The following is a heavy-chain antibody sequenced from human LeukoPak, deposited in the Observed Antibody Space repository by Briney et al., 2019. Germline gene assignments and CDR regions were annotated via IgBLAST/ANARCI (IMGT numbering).Heavy chain of an antibody. V-gene: IGHV3-23*01. J-gene: IGHJ4*02. Sequence: GGSLRLSCAASGFTFSDYYMSWIRQAPGKGLEWVSVISDSDGSTSYADSVKGRFTISRDNSKNTLYLQMNSLRVEDTAVYYCAKGYNYGRFDYWGQGTLVTVSS. D-gene: IGHD5-18*01. CDR3: AKGYNYGRFDY. CDR2: ISDSDGST. CDR1: GFTFSDYY.